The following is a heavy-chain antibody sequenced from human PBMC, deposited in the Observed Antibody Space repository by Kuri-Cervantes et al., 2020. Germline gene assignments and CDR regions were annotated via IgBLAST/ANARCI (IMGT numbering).Heavy chain of an antibody. CDR1: GFTFNSYS. CDR3: AKASGAVGSTTWGPFDF. Sequence: GGSLRLSCAVSGFTFNSYSMNWVRQAPGKGLEWVSGISGRSTDTYYADSVKGRFTISRDISQNTLYLQLDSLRDDDTAVYYCAKASGAVGSTTWGPFDFWGQGVLVTVSS. CDR2: ISGRSTDT. D-gene: IGHD1-26*01. V-gene: IGHV3-23*01. J-gene: IGHJ4*02.